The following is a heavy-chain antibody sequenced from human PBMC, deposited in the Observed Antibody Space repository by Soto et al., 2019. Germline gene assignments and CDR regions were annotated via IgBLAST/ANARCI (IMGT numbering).Heavy chain of an antibody. CDR2: ISYHGNDK. J-gene: IGHJ3*02. Sequence: GGSLRLSCVVSGFIFISDGMHWVRQAPGKGLEWVAAISYHGNDKYYADSVKGRFTVSRDNSKNILYLQMNGLRVEDTGVYYCAGGQDAAVAGPVIWGQGTMVAVSS. V-gene: IGHV3-30*03. CDR3: AGGQDAAVAGPVI. CDR1: GFIFISDG. D-gene: IGHD6-19*01.